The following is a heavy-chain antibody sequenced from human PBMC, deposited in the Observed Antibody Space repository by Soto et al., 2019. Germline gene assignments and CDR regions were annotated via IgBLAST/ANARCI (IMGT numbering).Heavy chain of an antibody. CDR3: TTDPVTMIVVVPSSG. CDR1: GFTFSSYA. J-gene: IGHJ4*02. CDR2: ISGSGGST. Sequence: TGGSLRLSCAASGFTFSSYAMSWVRQAPGKGLEWVSAISGSGGSTYYADSVKGRFTISRDDSKNTLYLQMNSLKTEDTAVYYCTTDPVTMIVVVPSSGWGQGTLVTVSS. D-gene: IGHD3-22*01. V-gene: IGHV3-23*01.